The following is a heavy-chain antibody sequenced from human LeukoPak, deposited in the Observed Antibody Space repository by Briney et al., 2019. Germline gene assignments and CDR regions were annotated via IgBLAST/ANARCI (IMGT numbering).Heavy chain of an antibody. D-gene: IGHD6-13*01. CDR2: ISGSGGST. J-gene: IGHJ4*02. CDR1: GFAFSNYA. V-gene: IGHV3-23*01. Sequence: GGSLRLSCAASGFAFSNYAMNWVRQAPGRGLEWVSAISGSGGSTYYADSVKGRFTISRDNSKNTLYLQMNSLRAEDTAVYYCAKDSSSWYFAGVFDYWGQGTLVTVSS. CDR3: AKDSSSWYFAGVFDY.